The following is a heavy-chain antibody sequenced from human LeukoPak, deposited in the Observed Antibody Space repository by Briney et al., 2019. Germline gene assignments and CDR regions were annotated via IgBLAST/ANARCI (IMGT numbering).Heavy chain of an antibody. CDR1: GYTFTSYD. CDR3: ARALYSYGSIDY. V-gene: IGHV1-8*01. Sequence: GASVKVSCKASGYTFTSYDINWVRQATGQGLEWMGWMNPNSGNTGYAQKFQGRVTMTRNTSISTAYMELSSLRSEDTAVYYCARALYSYGSIDYWGQGTLVTVSS. J-gene: IGHJ4*02. D-gene: IGHD5-18*01. CDR2: MNPNSGNT.